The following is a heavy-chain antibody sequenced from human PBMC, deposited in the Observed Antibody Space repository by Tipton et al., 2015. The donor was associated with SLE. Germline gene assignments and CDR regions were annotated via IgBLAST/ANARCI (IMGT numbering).Heavy chain of an antibody. CDR2: IWYDGTNE. D-gene: IGHD4-11*01. CDR3: ATSNLARGRWFFDL. V-gene: IGHV3-33*08. CDR1: GFPFSNLW. Sequence: SLRLSCAASGFPFSNLWMHWVRQAPGKGLEWMAAIWYDGTNEYYADSVKGRFTISRDNSKNTLYLQMNSLRAEDTAVYHCATSNLARGRWFFDLWGRGTLLTVSS. J-gene: IGHJ2*01.